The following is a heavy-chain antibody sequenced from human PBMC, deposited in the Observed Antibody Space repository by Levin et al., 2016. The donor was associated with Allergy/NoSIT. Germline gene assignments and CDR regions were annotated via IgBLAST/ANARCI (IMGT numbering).Heavy chain of an antibody. J-gene: IGHJ5*01. D-gene: IGHD2-15*01. CDR2: ISSTITYI. CDR3: VRGDPDCSGKPCYPDS. CDR1: GFTFRNYA. Sequence: GGSLRLSCAASGFTFRNYAMNWVRQAPGKGLEWVSSISSTITYIYYADSVKGRFTISRDNAKNSLYLQMNSLRGEDTAVYYCVRGDPDCSGKPCYPDSWGQGTLVTVSS. V-gene: IGHV3-21*01.